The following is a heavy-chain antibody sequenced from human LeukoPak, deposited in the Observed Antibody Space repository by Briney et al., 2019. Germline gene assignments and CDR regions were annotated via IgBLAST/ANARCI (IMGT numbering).Heavy chain of an antibody. Sequence: GGSLRLSCAASGFTFSSYWMHWVRQAPGKGLVWVSRINSDGSSTSYADSVKGRFTISRDNAKNTLYLQMNSLRAEDTAVYYCARRADYYGSGSYYFDYWGQGTLVTVSS. CDR1: GFTFSSYW. CDR3: ARRADYYGSGSYYFDY. D-gene: IGHD3-10*01. V-gene: IGHV3-74*01. J-gene: IGHJ4*02. CDR2: INSDGSST.